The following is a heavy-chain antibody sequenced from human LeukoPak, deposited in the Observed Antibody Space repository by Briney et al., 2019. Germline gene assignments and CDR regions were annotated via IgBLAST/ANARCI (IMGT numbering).Heavy chain of an antibody. D-gene: IGHD3-22*01. V-gene: IGHV1-69*05. CDR1: GGTFSSCA. J-gene: IGHJ3*02. CDR3: ALPLYYYDSSGYYYDAFDI. CDR2: IIPIFGTA. Sequence: SVKVSCKASGGTFSSCAISWVRQAPGQGLEWMGRIIPIFGTANYAQKFQGRVTITTDESTSTAYMELSSLRSEDTAVYYCALPLYYYDSSGYYYDAFDIWGQGTMVTVSS.